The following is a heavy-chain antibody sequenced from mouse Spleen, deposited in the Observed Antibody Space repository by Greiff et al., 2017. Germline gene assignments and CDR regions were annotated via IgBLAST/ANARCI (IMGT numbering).Heavy chain of an antibody. CDR3: ARRGYYGSSFDY. V-gene: IGHV1-82*01. CDR1: GYAFSSSW. J-gene: IGHJ2*01. CDR2: IYPGDGDT. Sequence: QVTLKESGPELVKPGASVKISCKASGYAFSSSWMNWVKQRPGKGLEWIGRIYPGDGDTNYNGKFKGKATLTADKSSSTAYMQLSSLTSEDSAVYFCARRGYYGSSFDYWGQGTTLTVSS. D-gene: IGHD1-1*01.